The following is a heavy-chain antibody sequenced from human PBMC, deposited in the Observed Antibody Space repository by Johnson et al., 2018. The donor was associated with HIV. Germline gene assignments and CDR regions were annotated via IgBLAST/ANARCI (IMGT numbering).Heavy chain of an antibody. J-gene: IGHJ3*02. V-gene: IGHV3-15*01. CDR2: IKSKTDGGTT. CDR3: TTDQGYYGDAFDI. CDR1: GFTFSNAW. Sequence: EVQLVESGGGLVQPGGSLRLSCAASGFTFSNAWMSWVRQAPGKGLEWVGRIKSKTDGGTTDYAAPVKGRFTISRDDSKNTLYLQMNSLKTEDTAVYYCTTDQGYYGDAFDIWGQGTMVTVSS. D-gene: IGHD3-10*01.